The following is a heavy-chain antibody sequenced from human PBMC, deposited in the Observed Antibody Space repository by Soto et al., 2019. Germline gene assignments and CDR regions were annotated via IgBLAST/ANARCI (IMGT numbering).Heavy chain of an antibody. CDR2: ISSASSET. J-gene: IGHJ4*02. CDR1: GFTFSRVS. Sequence: AGGSLRLSCEASGFTFSRVSMNWVRQVPGKGLEWVASISSASSETWYSDSVKGRLIISRDNAQNSLFLQMNTLRPDDSAIYYCARVAYWGPGTQVTVSS. CDR3: ARVAY. V-gene: IGHV3-21*01.